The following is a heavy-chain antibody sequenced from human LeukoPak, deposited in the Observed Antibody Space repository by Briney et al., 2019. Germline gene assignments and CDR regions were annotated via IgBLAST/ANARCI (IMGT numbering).Heavy chain of an antibody. CDR1: GYTLCNYE. Sequence: ASVNVSCKASGYTLCNYEISGLRQAPGQGLEWMGWISVYNGNTKYAQKFQGRVTMTTDTSTNTAYMDLRSLRSDDTAMYYCARVDSGRYYGHDYWGQGTLVTVTS. J-gene: IGHJ4*02. CDR2: ISVYNGNT. CDR3: ARVDSGRYYGHDY. V-gene: IGHV1-18*01. D-gene: IGHD1-26*01.